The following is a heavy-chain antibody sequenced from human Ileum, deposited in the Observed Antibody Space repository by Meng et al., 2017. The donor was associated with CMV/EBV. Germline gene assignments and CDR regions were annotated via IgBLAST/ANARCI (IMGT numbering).Heavy chain of an antibody. Sequence: VQLEGAGGGLVQTGGSLRLSCAASGFAVSDNHINWVRQAPGKGLEWVSSIENHGTSYYADSVKGRFTISRDNSKNTVFLQMNILRVEDTALYYCTGAGGFSDPWGQGTLVTVSS. CDR1: GFAVSDNH. J-gene: IGHJ5*02. D-gene: IGHD3-16*01. CDR2: IENHGTS. V-gene: IGHV3-66*01. CDR3: TGAGGFSDP.